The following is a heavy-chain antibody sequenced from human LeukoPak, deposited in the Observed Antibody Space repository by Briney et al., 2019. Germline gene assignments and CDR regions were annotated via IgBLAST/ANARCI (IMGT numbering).Heavy chain of an antibody. V-gene: IGHV4-34*01. J-gene: IGHJ3*02. CDR1: GGSFSGYY. D-gene: IGHD1-26*01. CDR2: INHSGST. CDR3: ARFGTYYLYDAFDM. Sequence: SETLSLTCAVYGGSFSGYYWSWIRQPPGKGLEWIGEINHSGSTNYNPSLKSRVTISVDTSKNQFSLKLSSVTAADTAVYYCARFGTYYLYDAFDMWGQGTMVTVSS.